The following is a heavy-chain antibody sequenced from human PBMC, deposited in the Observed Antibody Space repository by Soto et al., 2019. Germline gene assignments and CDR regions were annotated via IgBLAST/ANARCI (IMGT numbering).Heavy chain of an antibody. Sequence: QVRLVESGGGVVQPGMSLRLSCAASGFTFNTYGIHWVRQAPGKGLEWVAVIWYDGSNKYYADSVKGRFTISRDNSKNTLYLQLNNLRVEDTVVYYCARDWRHYFDYWGQGTQGTVSS. CDR2: IWYDGSNK. CDR3: ARDWRHYFDY. D-gene: IGHD6-25*01. V-gene: IGHV3-33*01. J-gene: IGHJ4*02. CDR1: GFTFNTYG.